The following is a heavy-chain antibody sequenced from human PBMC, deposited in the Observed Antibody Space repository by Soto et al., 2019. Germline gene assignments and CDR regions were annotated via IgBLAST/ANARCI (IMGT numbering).Heavy chain of an antibody. J-gene: IGHJ3*02. D-gene: IGHD6-13*01. CDR1: GFTFSDYY. V-gene: IGHV3-11*01. Sequence: QVQLVESGGGLVKPGGSLRLSSAASGFTFSDYYMSWIRQAPGKGLEWVSYISSSGSTIYYADSVKGRFTISSDNAKNSLYLQMNSLSAEDTAVYYWAKYIAAGLGAALYIWGKVTMLTVSS. CDR2: ISSSGSTI. CDR3: AKYIAAGLGAALYI.